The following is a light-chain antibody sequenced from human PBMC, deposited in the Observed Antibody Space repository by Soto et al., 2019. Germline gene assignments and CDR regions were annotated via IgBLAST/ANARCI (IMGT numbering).Light chain of an antibody. CDR1: SSDIGGHDY. CDR2: EVS. V-gene: IGLV2-14*01. J-gene: IGLJ1*01. Sequence: QSALTQPAPVSGSPGQSITISCTGTSSDIGGHDYVSWYQQHPGKAPKLIISEVSNRPSGVSNRFSGSKSGNTASLTISGLQAEDEAEYYCSSSTRSSTLYVFGTGTKLTVL. CDR3: SSSTRSSTLYV.